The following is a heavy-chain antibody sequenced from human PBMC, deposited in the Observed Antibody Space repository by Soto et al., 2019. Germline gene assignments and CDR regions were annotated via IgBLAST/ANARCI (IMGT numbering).Heavy chain of an antibody. CDR2: ISAYTGNT. Sequence: QVQLVQSGAEVKKSGAAVKVSCKASGYMFASFGISWVRQAPGQGLEWMGWISAYTGNTKYAQKVQDRVTMTIDTSTITAYIELRSLRSDDTAMYFRARVRSAYARNFDAFDFWGQGTMVTVSS. CDR1: GYMFASFG. D-gene: IGHD1-7*01. J-gene: IGHJ3*01. V-gene: IGHV1-18*04. CDR3: ARVRSAYARNFDAFDF.